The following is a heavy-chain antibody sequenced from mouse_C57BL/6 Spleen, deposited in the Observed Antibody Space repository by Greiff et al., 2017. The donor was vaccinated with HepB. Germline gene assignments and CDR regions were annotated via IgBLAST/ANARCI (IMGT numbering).Heavy chain of an antibody. CDR2: IYPGSGST. CDR1: GYTFTSYW. V-gene: IGHV1-55*01. D-gene: IGHD1-1*01. J-gene: IGHJ1*03. Sequence: QVQLQQPGAELVKPGASVKMSCKASGYTFTSYWITWVKQRPGQGLEWIGDIYPGSGSTNYNEKFKSKATLTVDTSSSTAYMQLSSLTSEDSAVYYCASEDYYGSSPHWYFDVWGTRTTVTVSS. CDR3: ASEDYYGSSPHWYFDV.